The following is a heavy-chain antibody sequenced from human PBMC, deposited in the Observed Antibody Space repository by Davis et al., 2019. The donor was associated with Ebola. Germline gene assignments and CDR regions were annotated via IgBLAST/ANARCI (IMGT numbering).Heavy chain of an antibody. Sequence: ASVKVSCKASGYAFTSYGFTWVRQARGQGLEWMGRINANNGDTNYARNPQGRVTITRDTSTSTAYMELRSLRSDDTAVYYCARGNSTARFKDFWGQGTLVTVSS. V-gene: IGHV1-18*01. CDR1: GYAFTSYG. CDR2: INANNGDT. CDR3: ARGNSTARFKDF. J-gene: IGHJ4*02. D-gene: IGHD2-21*02.